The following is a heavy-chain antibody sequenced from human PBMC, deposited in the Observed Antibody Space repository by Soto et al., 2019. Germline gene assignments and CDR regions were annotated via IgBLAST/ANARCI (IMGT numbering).Heavy chain of an antibody. J-gene: IGHJ5*02. V-gene: IGHV1-46*01. CDR2: INPSGGST. D-gene: IGHD6-19*01. CDR1: GYTFTSYY. CDR3: ARDPGVAVAGSPGWFDP. Sequence: ASVKVIFKASGYTFTSYYMHWVRQAPGQGLEWMGIINPSGGSTSYAQKFQGRVTMTRDTSTSTVYMELSSLRSEDTAVYYCARDPGVAVAGSPGWFDPWGQGTLVTVSS.